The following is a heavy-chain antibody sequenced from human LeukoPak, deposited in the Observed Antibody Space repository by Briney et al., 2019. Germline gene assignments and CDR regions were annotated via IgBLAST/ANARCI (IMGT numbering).Heavy chain of an antibody. Sequence: GESLKISCQASGYRFTNYWIGWVRQMPGKGLEWMGVIYPDDSEMRWSPSFEGQVTISADKSVGTAYLQWSSLKASDTAIYFCAGRGYGKNYFDSWGQGTQVVVSS. J-gene: IGHJ4*02. V-gene: IGHV5-51*01. CDR3: AGRGYGKNYFDS. CDR2: IYPDDSEM. D-gene: IGHD5-18*01. CDR1: GYRFTNYW.